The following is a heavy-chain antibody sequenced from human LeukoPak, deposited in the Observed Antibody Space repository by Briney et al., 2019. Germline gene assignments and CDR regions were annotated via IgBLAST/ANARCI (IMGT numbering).Heavy chain of an antibody. Sequence: AGGSLRLSCAASGFTFSSYSMNWVRQAPGKGLEWVSSISSSSSYIYYADSVKGRFTISRENAKNSLYLQMNSLRAEDTAVYYCSTDKAFDIWGQGTLVTVSS. J-gene: IGHJ3*02. V-gene: IGHV3-21*01. CDR1: GFTFSSYS. CDR2: ISSSSSYI. CDR3: STDKAFDI.